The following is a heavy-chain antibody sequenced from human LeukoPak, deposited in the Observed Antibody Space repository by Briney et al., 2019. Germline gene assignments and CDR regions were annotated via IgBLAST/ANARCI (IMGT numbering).Heavy chain of an antibody. CDR1: GFTFSSYG. D-gene: IGHD2-2*01. J-gene: IGHJ6*03. CDR2: IRYDGSNK. CDR3: AKDEVVPSYYYIDV. Sequence: GGSLRLSFAASGFTFSSYGMHWVRQAPGKGLEWVAFIRYDGSNKYYADSVRGRFTSSRDNAKNTVYLQMNSLRAEDTAVYYCAKDEVVPSYYYIDVWGKGTTVTVSS. V-gene: IGHV3-30*02.